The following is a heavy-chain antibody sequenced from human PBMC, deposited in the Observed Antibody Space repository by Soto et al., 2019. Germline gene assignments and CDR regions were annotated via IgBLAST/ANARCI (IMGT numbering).Heavy chain of an antibody. V-gene: IGHV1-69*18. J-gene: IGHJ4*02. CDR2: IIPVFRKS. CDR3: ARDGLWGGGGGEY. D-gene: IGHD2-8*01. CDR1: GGTFSSYA. Sequence: QVQLVQSGAEVKKPGSSVKVSCKASGGTFSSYAISWVRQAPGQGLEWMGNIIPVFRKSNYAQKFQGRVTITADESTSTANMELSSLTSEDTAVYYCARDGLWGGGGGEYWGQGTLVIVSS.